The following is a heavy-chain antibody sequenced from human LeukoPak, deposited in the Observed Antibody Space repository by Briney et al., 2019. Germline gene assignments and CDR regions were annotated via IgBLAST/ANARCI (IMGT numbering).Heavy chain of an antibody. Sequence: SDTLSLTCAVSGYPISSSNWWGWIRPPPGKGLEWIGYIYYSGSIYYNPSVKSRVTMSVDTSKNQFSLKLSFVTAVDTAVYYCARISPDGAAAGNAFDPWGQGTLVTVSS. CDR3: ARISPDGAAAGNAFDP. D-gene: IGHD6-13*01. CDR2: IYYSGSI. CDR1: GYPISSSNW. J-gene: IGHJ5*02. V-gene: IGHV4-28*05.